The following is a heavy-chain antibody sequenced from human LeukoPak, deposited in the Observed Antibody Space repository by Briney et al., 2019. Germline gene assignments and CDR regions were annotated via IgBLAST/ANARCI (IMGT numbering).Heavy chain of an antibody. D-gene: IGHD5-18*01. V-gene: IGHV3-21*01. CDR1: GFVCSSCR. Sequence: GASLRLSCAASGFVCSSCRMHGVREAPGKGLEGASSISSSSSYIYYADSVKGRFTISRDQAKNSLDLQMNSLSAEDTAVYYCARGTNGYPTWGQGTLVTVSS. CDR2: ISSSSSYI. J-gene: IGHJ5*02. CDR3: ARGTNGYPT.